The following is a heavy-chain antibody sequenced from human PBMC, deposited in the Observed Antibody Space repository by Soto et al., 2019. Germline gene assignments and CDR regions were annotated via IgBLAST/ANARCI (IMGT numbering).Heavy chain of an antibody. J-gene: IGHJ2*01. CDR2: MNPDSGHA. D-gene: IGHD3-10*01. CDR3: ARRPNCRGGSCYYGVDN. Sequence: AASVKVSCKASGYTFTNSDINWVRQAPGQGLEWMGWMNPDSGHAAYSQKFQGRVTLTTSTSTSTVYMEMRSLGSEDTAVYYCARRPNCRGGSCYYGVDNRGR. CDR1: GYTFTNSD. V-gene: IGHV1-8*01.